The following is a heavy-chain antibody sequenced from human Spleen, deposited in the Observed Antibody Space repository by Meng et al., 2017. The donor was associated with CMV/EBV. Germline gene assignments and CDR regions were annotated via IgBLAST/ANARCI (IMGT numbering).Heavy chain of an antibody. D-gene: IGHD1-1*01. CDR2: IIPILGIT. CDR1: GGTFSNYA. CDR3: ARAPRDGTTPYHFDY. V-gene: IGHV1-69*10. Sequence: SGGTFSNYAVTWVRLAPGQGLEWVGGIIPILGITNYAQKFHGRVTITADKSTGTAYMELTSLRSEDTALYYCARAPRDGTTPYHFDYWGQGTLVTVSS. J-gene: IGHJ4*02.